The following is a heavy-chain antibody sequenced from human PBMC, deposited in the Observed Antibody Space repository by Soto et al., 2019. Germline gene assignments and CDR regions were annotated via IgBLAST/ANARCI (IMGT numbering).Heavy chain of an antibody. CDR1: GGSISSPNFY. CDR3: ARELDGIDV. Sequence: SETLSLTCTVSGGSISSPNFYWSWIRQHPGKGLEWIGHIYYNGTTYYNPTLKSRVSISVDTSKNQFSLYLQMNSLRAEDTAVYYCARELDGIDVWGQGTTVTVSS. V-gene: IGHV4-31*03. J-gene: IGHJ6*02. CDR2: IYYNGTT.